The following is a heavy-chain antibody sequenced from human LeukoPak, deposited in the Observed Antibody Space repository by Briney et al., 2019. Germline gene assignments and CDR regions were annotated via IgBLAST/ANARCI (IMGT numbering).Heavy chain of an antibody. J-gene: IGHJ6*02. CDR2: ISSSGSII. V-gene: IGHV3-11*01. CDR3: ARDYATLDV. CDR1: GFTFSDYY. D-gene: IGHD2-2*01. Sequence: GGSLRLSCAASGFTFSDYYMSWIRQAPGKGLEWVSYISSSGSIIYYADSVNGRFTISMENANNSLYLQMNTLSAADTAMSNYARDYATLDVWGQGTTVTVSS.